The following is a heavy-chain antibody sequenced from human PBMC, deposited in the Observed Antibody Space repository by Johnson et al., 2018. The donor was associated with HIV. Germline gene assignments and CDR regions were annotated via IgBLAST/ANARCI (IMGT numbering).Heavy chain of an antibody. V-gene: IGHV3-30*03. D-gene: IGHD1-1*01. Sequence: QVQLVESGGGVVQPGRSLRLSCAASGFTFSSYGMHWVRQAPGKGLEWVAVISYDGSNKYYADSVKGRFTISRDNSKNPLYLQMNSLKPGETAMYFCTRGARTHQLRLGAFDVWGQGTMVTVSS. CDR3: TRGARTHQLRLGAFDV. CDR1: GFTFSSYG. J-gene: IGHJ3*01. CDR2: ISYDGSNK.